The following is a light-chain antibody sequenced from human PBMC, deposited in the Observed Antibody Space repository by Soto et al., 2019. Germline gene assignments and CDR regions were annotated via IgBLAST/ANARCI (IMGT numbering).Light chain of an antibody. V-gene: IGKV3-11*01. CDR2: DAF. Sequence: EIVWTQSPATLSLSPGERATLSCRASQYISSYLAWYKQKPGQAPRLVIYDAFNRATGIPDRFSGSGSGTEFTLTISSLEPEDFEFYYCQQRSGWPLTFGGGTKVDI. CDR1: QYISSY. CDR3: QQRSGWPLT. J-gene: IGKJ4*01.